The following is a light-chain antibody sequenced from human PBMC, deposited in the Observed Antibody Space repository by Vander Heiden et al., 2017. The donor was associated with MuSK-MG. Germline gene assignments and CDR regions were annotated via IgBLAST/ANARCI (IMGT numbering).Light chain of an antibody. CDR3: QVWDRSTDHPEAV. Sequence: SYVLTQPPSVSVAPGQTATITWAGNNIGSNSVHWYQKKSGQAPVMVVYDDTDRPSGIPERFSGSNSGNTATLTIRRVEAGDEADYYCQVWDRSTDHPEAVFGGGTKLTVL. CDR1: NIGSNS. CDR2: DDT. V-gene: IGLV3-21*02. J-gene: IGLJ2*01.